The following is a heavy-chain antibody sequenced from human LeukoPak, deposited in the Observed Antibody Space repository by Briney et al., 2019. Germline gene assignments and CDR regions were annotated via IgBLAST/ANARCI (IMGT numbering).Heavy chain of an antibody. D-gene: IGHD3-22*01. CDR3: ARGRQGKYYYDSSGYLY. Sequence: ASVKVSCKASGYTFTSYDINWVRQATGQGLEWMGWMNPNSGNTGYAQKFQGRVTMTRNTSISTAYMELSSLRSEDTAVYYCARGRQGKYYYDSSGYLYWGQGTLVTVSS. CDR1: GYTFTSYD. J-gene: IGHJ4*02. CDR2: MNPNSGNT. V-gene: IGHV1-8*01.